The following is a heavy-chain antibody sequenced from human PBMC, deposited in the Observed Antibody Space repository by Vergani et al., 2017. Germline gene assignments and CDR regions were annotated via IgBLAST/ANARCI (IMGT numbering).Heavy chain of an antibody. D-gene: IGHD2-15*01. V-gene: IGHV3-23*04. CDR2: IKNDGGKS. J-gene: IGHJ3*02. Sequence: EVRLVDSGGGLVQPGGSLKLSCVASGFTFSTHAMSWVRQTPGKGLEWVSTIKNDGGKSHYADFVKGRFAISRDNAKNSLYLQMNSLRAEDTAVYYCARDPGDCSGGSCYPGAFDIWGQGTMVTVSS. CDR1: GFTFSTHA. CDR3: ARDPGDCSGGSCYPGAFDI.